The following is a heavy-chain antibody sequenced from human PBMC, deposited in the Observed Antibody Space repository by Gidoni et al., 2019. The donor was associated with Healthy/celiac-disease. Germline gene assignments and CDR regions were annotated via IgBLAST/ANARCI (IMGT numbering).Heavy chain of an antibody. CDR2: ISSYKG. CDR3: AREGKGGSYFDY. V-gene: IGHV1-18*01. D-gene: IGHD1-26*01. J-gene: IGHJ4*02. CDR1: GYTFTSYG. Sequence: QVQLVQSGAAVKKPGASVKVSCKASGYTFTSYGISWVRQAPGQGLEWMGWISSYKGNTSTSTAYMERRSLRSDDPAVYYCAREGKGGSYFDYWGQGTLVTVSS.